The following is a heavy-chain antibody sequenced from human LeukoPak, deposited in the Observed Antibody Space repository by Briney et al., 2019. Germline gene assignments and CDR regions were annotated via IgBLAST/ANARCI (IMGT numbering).Heavy chain of an antibody. CDR1: GYIFTSYF. V-gene: IGHV1-46*01. Sequence: ASVKVSCKAFGYIFTSYFMHWVRQAPGQGLEWMGVINPSGGKTNYAQKFQGRVTMTRDTSTSTVYMDLTSLRSEDTAVYYCARGLAASGYDFDYWGQGTLVTVSS. D-gene: IGHD6-25*01. CDR2: INPSGGKT. CDR3: ARGLAASGYDFDY. J-gene: IGHJ4*02.